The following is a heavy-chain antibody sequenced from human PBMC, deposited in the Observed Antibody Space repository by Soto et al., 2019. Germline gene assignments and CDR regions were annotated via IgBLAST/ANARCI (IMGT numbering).Heavy chain of an antibody. D-gene: IGHD3-10*01. CDR1: GGTFSSYT. Sequence: QVQLVQSGAEVKKPGSSVKVSCKASGGTFSSYTISWVRQAPGQGLEWMGRIIPNLGIANYAQKFQGRVTITADKSTSTAYMELSSLRSEDTAVYYCVYIRELDYWGQGTLVTVSS. CDR2: IIPNLGIA. V-gene: IGHV1-69*02. J-gene: IGHJ4*02. CDR3: VYIRELDY.